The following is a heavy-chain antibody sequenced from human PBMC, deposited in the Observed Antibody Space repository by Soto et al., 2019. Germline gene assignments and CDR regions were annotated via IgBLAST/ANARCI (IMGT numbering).Heavy chain of an antibody. V-gene: IGHV3-23*01. CDR1: GFTFSSYA. CDR2: ISGSGGST. CDR3: AKDGNPIPYLTGYYRLGWFDP. Sequence: EVQLLESGGGLVQPGGSLRLSCAASGFTFSSYAMSWVRQAPGKGLEWVSAISGSGGSTYYADSVKGRFTISRDNSKNTLYLQMNSLRAEDTAVYYCAKDGNPIPYLTGYYRLGWFDPWRQGTLVTVSS. D-gene: IGHD3-9*01. J-gene: IGHJ5*02.